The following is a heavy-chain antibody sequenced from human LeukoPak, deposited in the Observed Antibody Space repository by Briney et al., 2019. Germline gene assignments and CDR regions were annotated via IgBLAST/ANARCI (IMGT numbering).Heavy chain of an antibody. V-gene: IGHV4-39*01. CDR2: IYYSGST. CDR3: ARHEAGVGVFDY. J-gene: IGHJ4*02. CDR1: GGSISSSSYY. D-gene: IGHD3-10*01. Sequence: SETLSLTCTVSGGSISSSSYYWGWIRQPPGKGLEWIGSIYYSGSTYYNPSLKSRVTISVDTSKNQFSLKLSSVTAADTAVYYCARHEAGVGVFDYWGQGTLVTVSS.